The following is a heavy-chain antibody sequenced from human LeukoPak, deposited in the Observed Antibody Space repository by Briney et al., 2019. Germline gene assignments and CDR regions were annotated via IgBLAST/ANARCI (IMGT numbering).Heavy chain of an antibody. CDR3: ARVGGYIYGNYFFNY. Sequence: KPSETLSLTCAVSGYSISSGYYWGWIRQPPGKGLDWIGSISHSGSTYYNPSLRSRVTISIDTSKNQFSLRLKSVTATDTAVYYCARVGGYIYGNYFFNYWGQGNLVTVSS. V-gene: IGHV4-38-2*01. J-gene: IGHJ4*02. CDR1: GYSISSGYY. D-gene: IGHD5-18*01. CDR2: ISHSGST.